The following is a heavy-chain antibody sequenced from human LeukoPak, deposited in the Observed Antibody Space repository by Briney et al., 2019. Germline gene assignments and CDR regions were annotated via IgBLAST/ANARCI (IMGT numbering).Heavy chain of an antibody. CDR2: IIASGSHI. J-gene: IGHJ3*01. CDR1: GFTFSDYH. V-gene: IGHV3-11*01. D-gene: IGHD2-15*01. CDR3: ARDNGVVGAFSL. Sequence: PGGSLRLSCAASGFTFSDYHMSWIRQAPGKGLEWVSYIIASGSHIYYADSVRGRFTVSRDNAKNSLYLQMNSLGAEDTAVYYCARDNGVVGAFSLWGQGTMVTVSS.